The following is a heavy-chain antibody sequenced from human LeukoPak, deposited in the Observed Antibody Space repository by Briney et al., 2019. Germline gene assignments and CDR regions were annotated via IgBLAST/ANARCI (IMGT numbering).Heavy chain of an antibody. CDR3: ATSSDYGDYRTVDY. V-gene: IGHV3-21*01. CDR2: ISSSSSYI. Sequence: GGSLRLSCAASGFTFSSYSMNWVRQAPGKGLEWVSSISSSSSYIYYADSVKGRFTISRDNAKNSLYLQMNSLRAEDTAVYYCATSSDYGDYRTVDYWGQRTLVTVSS. J-gene: IGHJ4*02. CDR1: GFTFSSYS. D-gene: IGHD4-17*01.